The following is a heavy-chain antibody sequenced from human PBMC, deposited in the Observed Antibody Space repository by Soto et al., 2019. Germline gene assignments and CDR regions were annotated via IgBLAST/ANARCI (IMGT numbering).Heavy chain of an antibody. CDR3: ARDGRWDYLPEYYFDY. V-gene: IGHV1-2*04. CDR1: GYTFTGYY. Sequence: ASVKVSCKASGYTFTGYYMHWVRQAPGQGLEWMGWINPNSGGTNYAQKFQGWVTMTRDTSISTAYMELSRLRSDDTAVYYCARDGRWDYLPEYYFDYWGQGTLVTVSS. D-gene: IGHD1-7*01. J-gene: IGHJ4*02. CDR2: INPNSGGT.